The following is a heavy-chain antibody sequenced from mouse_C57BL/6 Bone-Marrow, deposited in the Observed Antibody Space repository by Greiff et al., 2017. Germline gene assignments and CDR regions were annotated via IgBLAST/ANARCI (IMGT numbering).Heavy chain of an antibody. J-gene: IGHJ1*03. V-gene: IGHV1-59*01. Sequence: QVQLQQPGAELVRPGTSVKLSCKASGYTFTSYWMHWVKQRPGQGLEWIGVIDPSDSYTNYNQKFKGKATLTVATSSSTAYMQLSSLTSEDSAVXYWARGAMITRGLANWYCDVWGTGTTVTVSS. D-gene: IGHD2-4*01. CDR1: GYTFTSYW. CDR3: ARGAMITRGLANWYCDV. CDR2: IDPSDSYT.